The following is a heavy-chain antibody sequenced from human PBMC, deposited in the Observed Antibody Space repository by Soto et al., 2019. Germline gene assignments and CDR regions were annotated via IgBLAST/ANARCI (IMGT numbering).Heavy chain of an antibody. CDR3: ARDDDYGDNGLDY. CDR2: ILDDGSDK. D-gene: IGHD4-17*01. CDR1: GFSFSSYG. Sequence: QVQLVESGGGVVQPGRSLRLSCAASGFSFSSYGMHWVRQAPGKGLEWVAVILDDGSDKDYTDAVKGRFTISRDNSKNTLYLEMNGLRADDTAVYYCARDDDYGDNGLDYWGQGTLVTVSS. V-gene: IGHV3-33*01. J-gene: IGHJ4*02.